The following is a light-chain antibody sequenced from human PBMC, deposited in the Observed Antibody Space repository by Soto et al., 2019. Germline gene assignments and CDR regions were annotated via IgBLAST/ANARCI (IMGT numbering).Light chain of an antibody. J-gene: IGKJ4*01. CDR2: TSS. CDR1: QGIGNY. Sequence: DIQMTQSPSSLSASVGDRVTITCRASQGIGNYLSWYQQKPGKVPKLLIYTSSTLPSGVPSRFSGSGSGTDFTLTISSLQPEDVATYYCQKHNAAPLTFGGGTKVEIK. CDR3: QKHNAAPLT. V-gene: IGKV1-27*01.